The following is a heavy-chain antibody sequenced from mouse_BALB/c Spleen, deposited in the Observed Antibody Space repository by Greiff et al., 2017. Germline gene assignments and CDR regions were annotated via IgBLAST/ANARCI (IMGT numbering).Heavy chain of an antibody. CDR1: GFSLTGYG. Sequence: QVQLKQSGPGLVAPSQSLSITCTVSGFSLTGYGVNWVRQPPGKGLEWLGMIWGDGSTDYNSALKSRLSISKDNSKSQVFLKMNSLQTDDTARYYCARVSAYYRYYFDYWGQGTTLTVSS. D-gene: IGHD2-14*01. V-gene: IGHV2-6-7*01. CDR3: ARVSAYYRYYFDY. CDR2: IWGDGST. J-gene: IGHJ2*01.